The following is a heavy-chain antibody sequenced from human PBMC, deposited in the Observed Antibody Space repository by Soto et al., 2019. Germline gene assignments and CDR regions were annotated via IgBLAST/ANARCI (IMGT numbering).Heavy chain of an antibody. CDR2: IYYSGST. D-gene: IGHD2-2*01. V-gene: IGHV4-59*08. J-gene: IGHJ4*02. CDR3: ARRMGVVPAAGGNYFDY. CDR1: GGSISSYY. Sequence: SETLSLTCTVSGGSISSYYWSWIRQPPGKGLEWIGYIYYSGSTNYNPSLKSRVTISVDTSKNQFSLKLSSVTAADTAVYYCARRMGVVPAAGGNYFDYWGQGTLVTVSS.